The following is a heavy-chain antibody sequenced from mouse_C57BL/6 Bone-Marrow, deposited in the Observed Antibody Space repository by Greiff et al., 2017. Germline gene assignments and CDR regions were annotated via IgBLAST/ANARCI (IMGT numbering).Heavy chain of an antibody. V-gene: IGHV1-69*01. CDR3: ATGGPDY. CDR1: GYTFTSYW. J-gene: IGHJ2*01. CDR2: IDPSDSYT. Sequence: QVQLQQPGAELVMPGASVKLSCKASGYTFTSYWMHWVKQRPGQGLEWIGAIDPSDSYTNYNQKFKGKSTLTVDKSSSTAYMQLSSLTSEDSAVYYCATGGPDYWGQGTTLTVSS.